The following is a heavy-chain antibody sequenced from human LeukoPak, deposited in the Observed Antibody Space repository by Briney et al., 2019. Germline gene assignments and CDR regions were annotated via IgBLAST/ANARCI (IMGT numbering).Heavy chain of an antibody. Sequence: GGSLRLSCAASGFTFDDYAMHWVRQAPGKGLEWVSGISWNSGSIGYADSVKGRFTISRDNAKNSLYLQMNSLRAEETALYYCAKEDRDYYYMDVWGKGTTVTVSS. J-gene: IGHJ6*03. CDR3: AKEDRDYYYMDV. V-gene: IGHV3-9*01. D-gene: IGHD3-10*01. CDR1: GFTFDDYA. CDR2: ISWNSGSI.